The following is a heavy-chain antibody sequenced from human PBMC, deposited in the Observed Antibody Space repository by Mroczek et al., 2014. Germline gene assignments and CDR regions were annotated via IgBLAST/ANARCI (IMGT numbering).Heavy chain of an antibody. CDR2: IYTSGST. CDR3: ARSRRVGHDYGDYGGWFDP. V-gene: IGHV4-61*02. D-gene: IGHD4-17*01. Sequence: QVQLQQWGPGLVKPSQTLSLTCTVSGGSISSGSYYWSWIRQPAGKGLEWIGRIYTSGSTNXNPSLKSRVTISVDTSKNQFSLKLSSVTAADTAVYYCARSRRVGHDYGDYGGWFDPWGQGTLVTVSS. J-gene: IGHJ5*02. CDR1: GGSISSGSYY.